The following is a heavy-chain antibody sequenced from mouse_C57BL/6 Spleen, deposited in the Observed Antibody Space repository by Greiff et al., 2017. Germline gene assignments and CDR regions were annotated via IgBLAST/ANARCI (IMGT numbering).Heavy chain of an antibody. CDR1: GYSFTDYT. D-gene: IGHD3-1*01. CDR3: ARSGQKAMDY. Sequence: EVQLQQSGPELVKPGASVKISCKASGYSFTDYTMNWVKQSNGKSLEWIGAISPNSGNTSYHQKFKGKATLTVDQSSSTAYMQLNSLTSEDSAVYYGARSGQKAMDYWGQGTSLTVAS. J-gene: IGHJ4*01. CDR2: ISPNSGNT. V-gene: IGHV1-39*01.